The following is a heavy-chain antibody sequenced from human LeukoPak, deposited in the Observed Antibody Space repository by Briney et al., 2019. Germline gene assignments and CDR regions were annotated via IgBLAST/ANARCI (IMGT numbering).Heavy chain of an antibody. CDR2: IRNKASGGTT. J-gene: IGHJ4*02. V-gene: IGHV3-49*04. CDR3: TRDRIMTDF. D-gene: IGHD2-15*01. CDR1: GFTVSSNY. Sequence: PGGSLRLSCAASGFTVSSNYMSWVRQAPGKGLEWVSFIRNKASGGTTEHAASVRGRFTTSRDDSKSIAYLQMNSLKTEDTALYYCTRDRIMTDFWGQGTLVTVSS.